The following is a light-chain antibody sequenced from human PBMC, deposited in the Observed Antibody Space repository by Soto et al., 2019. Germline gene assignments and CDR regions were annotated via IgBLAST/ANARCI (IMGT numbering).Light chain of an antibody. V-gene: IGKV3D-15*01. CDR1: QSVRSN. CDR2: DAS. CDR3: QQYNKWPQT. J-gene: IGKJ1*01. Sequence: VVWTHSPATLSLAPVERSGLSCGASQSVRSNLAWYQQKPGQAPRLLLYDASNRATGIPDRFSGSGSGTEFTLTISSLQSEDFAGYYCQQYNKWPQTVGQGTKV.